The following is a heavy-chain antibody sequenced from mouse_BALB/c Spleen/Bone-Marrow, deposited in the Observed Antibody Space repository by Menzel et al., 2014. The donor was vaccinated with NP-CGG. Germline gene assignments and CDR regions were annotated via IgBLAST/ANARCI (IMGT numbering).Heavy chain of an antibody. CDR3: ARWEYYAMDY. J-gene: IGHJ4*01. CDR1: GFNIKDTY. V-gene: IGHV14-3*02. D-gene: IGHD4-1*01. Sequence: EVQLQQTGAELVKPGASVKLSCTASGFNIKDTYMHWVKQRPEQGLEWIGRIDPANGNTKYDPKFQGKATITADTSSNTAHLQLSRLTSEDTAVYYCARWEYYAMDYWGQGTSVTVSS. CDR2: IDPANGNT.